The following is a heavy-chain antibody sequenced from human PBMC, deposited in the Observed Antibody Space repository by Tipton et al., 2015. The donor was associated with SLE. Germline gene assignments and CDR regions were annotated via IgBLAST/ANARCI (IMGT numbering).Heavy chain of an antibody. CDR2: IYHSGTT. V-gene: IGHV4-38-2*02. CDR3: ARGHFDY. Sequence: TLSLTCTVSGYSMTRGYYWDWRRQAQGKGLEWIGSIYHSGTTHYNPSLKSRVTISVDTSKNKFSLTLKSVPAADTAVYYCARGHFDYWGQGMLVTVSS. J-gene: IGHJ4*02. CDR1: GYSMTRGYY.